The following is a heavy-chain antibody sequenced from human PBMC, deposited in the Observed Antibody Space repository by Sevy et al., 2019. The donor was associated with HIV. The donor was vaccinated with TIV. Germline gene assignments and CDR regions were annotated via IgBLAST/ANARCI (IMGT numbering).Heavy chain of an antibody. Sequence: ASVKVSCKASGGTFSTYAISWVRQAPGQGLEWMGGIIPIFDTANYAQKFQGRVTITADESTGTAYMELSSLGSEDTAVYYCARDEDSSGAERYFDYWGQGTLVTVSS. D-gene: IGHD6-19*01. CDR3: ARDEDSSGAERYFDY. CDR1: GGTFSTYA. V-gene: IGHV1-69*13. J-gene: IGHJ4*02. CDR2: IIPIFDTA.